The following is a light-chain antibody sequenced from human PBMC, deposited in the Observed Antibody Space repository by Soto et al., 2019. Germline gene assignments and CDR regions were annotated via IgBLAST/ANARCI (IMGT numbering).Light chain of an antibody. CDR2: GAS. CDR1: QTFSSW. CDR3: HQANSFPRS. J-gene: IGKJ4*01. V-gene: IGKV1-12*01. Sequence: DSQVTQSPSSVSASVGDRVTLTCRANQTFSSWLAWYQHKPGKAPKLLIYGASTLQTGVPSRFSGGGSGTYFTLTIGGLQPEDSATYYCHQANSFPRSFGGGTKVDIK.